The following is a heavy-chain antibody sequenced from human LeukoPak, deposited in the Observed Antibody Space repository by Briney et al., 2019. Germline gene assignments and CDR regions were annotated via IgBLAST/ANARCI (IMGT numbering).Heavy chain of an antibody. CDR3: ARVATDFDY. J-gene: IGHJ4*02. CDR2: VNDSGGT. D-gene: IGHD5-24*01. Sequence: SETLSLTCAVYIETFSNYHWNWIRQTPGKGLEWIGEVNDSGGTNISPSLRSRVILSVDTSKNQFSLKLISVTVADTAVYYCARVATDFDYWGQGTLVTVSS. V-gene: IGHV4-34*01. CDR1: IETFSNYH.